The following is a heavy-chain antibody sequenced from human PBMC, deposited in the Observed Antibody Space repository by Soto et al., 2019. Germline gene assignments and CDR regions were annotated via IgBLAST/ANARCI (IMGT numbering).Heavy chain of an antibody. CDR3: VRAYCSSTRCYTPNAFDV. CDR2: ISSTYSTM. Sequence: GGSLRLSCAASGFSFSSYRMNWVRQAPGKGLEWISYISSTYSTMYYADSVKGRFTISRDNAKNSLYLQMNSLRGEDTAVYYCVRAYCSSTRCYTPNAFDVWGQGTMVTVSS. D-gene: IGHD2-2*02. V-gene: IGHV3-48*01. CDR1: GFSFSSYR. J-gene: IGHJ3*01.